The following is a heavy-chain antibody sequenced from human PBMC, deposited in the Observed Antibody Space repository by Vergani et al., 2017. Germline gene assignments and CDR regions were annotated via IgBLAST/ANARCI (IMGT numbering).Heavy chain of an antibody. Sequence: QVQLVQSGAEVKKPGSSVKVSCKASGGTFSSYTISWVRQAPGQGLEWMGRIIPILGTANYAQKFQGRVTITADESTSTAYMELSSLRSEDTAVYYCARGYCSSTSCYFGRLNWFDPWGQGTLVTVSS. D-gene: IGHD2-2*01. CDR2: IIPILGTA. J-gene: IGHJ5*02. CDR1: GGTFSSYT. CDR3: ARGYCSSTSCYFGRLNWFDP. V-gene: IGHV1-69*08.